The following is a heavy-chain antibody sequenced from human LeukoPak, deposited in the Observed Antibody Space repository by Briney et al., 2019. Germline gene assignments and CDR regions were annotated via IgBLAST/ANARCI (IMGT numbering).Heavy chain of an antibody. CDR2: IYYSGST. V-gene: IGHV4-59*12. CDR1: GGSISSFH. CDR3: ARRPGAFTFGY. D-gene: IGHD2-2*01. Sequence: PSETLSLTCTVSGGSISSFHWSWIRQPPGKGLEWIGYIYYSGSTSYNPSLKSRVTISIGTSKNQFSLKLSSVTAADTAVYYCARRPGAFTFGYWGQGILVTVSS. J-gene: IGHJ4*02.